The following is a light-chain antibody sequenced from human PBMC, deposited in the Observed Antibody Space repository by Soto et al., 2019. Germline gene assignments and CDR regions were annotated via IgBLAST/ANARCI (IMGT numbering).Light chain of an antibody. J-gene: IGKJ3*01. CDR1: QGISNY. Sequence: DIQMTQSPSSLSASVGDRVTITCRASQGISNYVAWYQQKPGPAPKVLISAASTLQSGIPSGFSGSGFGTDFTLNISSLQPEDVATYYCQKYSSAPFTFGPGTKVEIK. CDR3: QKYSSAPFT. CDR2: AAS. V-gene: IGKV1-27*01.